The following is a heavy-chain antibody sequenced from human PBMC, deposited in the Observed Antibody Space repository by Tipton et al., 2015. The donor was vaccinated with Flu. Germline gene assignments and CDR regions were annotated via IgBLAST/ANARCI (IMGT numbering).Heavy chain of an antibody. V-gene: IGHV1-69*10. J-gene: IGHJ3*02. CDR3: ARDRGYDYDSSGSAFDI. CDR2: IIPILGIA. Sequence: QVQLVQSGAEVKKPGASVKVSCKASGYTFTGYYMHWVRQAPGQGLEWMGGIIPILGIANYAQKFQGRVTVTADESTSTAYMELSSLRSEDTAVYYCARDRGYDYDSSGSAFDIWGQGTMVTVSS. D-gene: IGHD3-22*01. CDR1: GYTFTGYY.